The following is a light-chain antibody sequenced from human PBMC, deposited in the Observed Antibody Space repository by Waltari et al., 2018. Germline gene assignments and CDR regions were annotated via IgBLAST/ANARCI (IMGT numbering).Light chain of an antibody. J-gene: IGLJ2*01. CDR3: QSVDSSPSGSHVV. CDR1: SSNIGAGFE. Sequence: QSVLTQPPSVSGAPGQTVTIPCIGSSSNIGAGFEEHCYQQQLPRTATRLLIYGNTNRPSRVPDRFSATPSGMSASLAITGIQSGDVAHYFCQSVDSSPSGSHVVFGGGTKLTVL. CDR2: GNT. V-gene: IGLV1-40*01.